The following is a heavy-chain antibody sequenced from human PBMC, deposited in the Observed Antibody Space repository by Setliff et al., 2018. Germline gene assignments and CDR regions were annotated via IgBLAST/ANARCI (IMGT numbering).Heavy chain of an antibody. J-gene: IGHJ3*02. CDR3: ARDRYYNSWSGTSITAPHDAFDI. CDR2: TIPMFGST. D-gene: IGHD3-3*01. CDR1: GGTFSSYG. Sequence: SVKVSCKASGGTFSSYGISWVRQAPGQGLEWMGGTIPMFGSTNYAQKFQDRVTIITDESTSTAYMELSSLRIEDTAVYYCARDRYYNSWSGTSITAPHDAFDIWGQGTMVTVSS. V-gene: IGHV1-69*05.